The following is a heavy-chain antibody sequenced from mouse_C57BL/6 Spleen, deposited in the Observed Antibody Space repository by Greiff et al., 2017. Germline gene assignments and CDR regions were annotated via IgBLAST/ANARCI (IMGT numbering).Heavy chain of an antibody. V-gene: IGHV1-15*01. CDR2: IDPETGGT. CDR1: GYTFTDYE. Sequence: QVQLQQSGAELVRPGASVTLSCKASGYTFTDYEMHWVKQTPVHGLEWIGAIDPETGGTAYNQKFKGKAILTADKSSSTAYMELRRLTSEDSAVYYCTRRGELLYYFDYWGQGTTLTVSS. CDR3: TRRGELLYYFDY. D-gene: IGHD2-1*01. J-gene: IGHJ2*01.